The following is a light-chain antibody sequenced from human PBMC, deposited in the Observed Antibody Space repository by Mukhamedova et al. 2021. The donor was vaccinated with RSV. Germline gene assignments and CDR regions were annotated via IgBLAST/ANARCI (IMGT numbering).Light chain of an antibody. Sequence: WYQRRVHGKAPKLLIYKASSLESGVPSRFSGGGSGTEFTLTISSLQPDDFATYYCQQYSSYSFVTLGQGTKVEIK. CDR2: KAS. V-gene: IGKV1-5*03. CDR3: QQYSSYSFVT. J-gene: IGKJ1*01.